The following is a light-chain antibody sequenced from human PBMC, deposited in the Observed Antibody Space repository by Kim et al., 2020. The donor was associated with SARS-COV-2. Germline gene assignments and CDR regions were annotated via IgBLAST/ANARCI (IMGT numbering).Light chain of an antibody. CDR1: SRRSYY. J-gene: IGLJ2*01. V-gene: IGLV3-19*01. CDR2: GKN. CDR3: SSRDTNDNVI. Sequence: VALGQTVRITCQGDSRRSYYATWYQQKPGQAPILVIYGKNNRPSGIPDRFSGSSSGNTASLTITGAQAEDEADYYCSSRDTNDNVIFGGGTSLTVL.